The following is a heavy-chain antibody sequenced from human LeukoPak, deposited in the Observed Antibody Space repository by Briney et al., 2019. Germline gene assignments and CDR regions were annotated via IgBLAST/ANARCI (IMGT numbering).Heavy chain of an antibody. J-gene: IGHJ4*02. Sequence: NSSETLSLTCSVSGGSISSGSYYWSLIRQPAGKGLEWIGRIYTSGSTNYNPSLKSRVTISVDTSKNQFSLKLSSVTAADTAVYYCARGTYYYDSSGYHFDYWGQGTLVTVSS. V-gene: IGHV4-61*02. CDR2: IYTSGST. D-gene: IGHD3-22*01. CDR3: ARGTYYYDSSGYHFDY. CDR1: GGSISSGSYY.